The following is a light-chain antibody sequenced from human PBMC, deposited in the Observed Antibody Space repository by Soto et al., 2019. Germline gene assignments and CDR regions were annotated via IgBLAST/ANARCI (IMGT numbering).Light chain of an antibody. CDR3: CSYAGSYTVVL. J-gene: IGLJ2*01. V-gene: IGLV2-11*01. Sequence: QSALTQPRSVSGSPGQSVTISCTGTSSDVGGYNYVSWYQQHPGKAPKLMIYDVSKRPSGVPDRFSGSKSGNTASLTISGFQAEDEADYYCCSYAGSYTVVLFGGGTKLTVL. CDR1: SSDVGGYNY. CDR2: DVS.